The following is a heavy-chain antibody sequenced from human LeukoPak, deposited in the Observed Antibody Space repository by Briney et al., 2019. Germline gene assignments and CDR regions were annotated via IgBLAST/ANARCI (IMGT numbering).Heavy chain of an antibody. J-gene: IGHJ5*02. Sequence: ASVKVSCKASGYTFTSYAMHWVRQAPGQRLEWMGWINAGNGNTKYSQEFQGRVTITRDTSASTAYMELSSLRSEDMAVYYCARDGGGYSYGAKKISENWFDPWGQGTLVTVSS. V-gene: IGHV1-3*03. CDR2: INAGNGNT. D-gene: IGHD5-18*01. CDR3: ARDGGGYSYGAKKISENWFDP. CDR1: GYTFTSYA.